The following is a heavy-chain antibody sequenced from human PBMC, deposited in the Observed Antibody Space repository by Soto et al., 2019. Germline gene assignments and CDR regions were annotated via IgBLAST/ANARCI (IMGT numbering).Heavy chain of an antibody. CDR3: TRYRPGPKHYFDY. D-gene: IGHD3-10*01. CDR1: GFTFSSDW. V-gene: IGHV3-74*01. CDR2: INTDGSDT. Sequence: GESLRLSCAASGFTFSSDWMHWVRQAPGKGLVWVSRINTDGSDTSYADSVKGRFTISRDNAKNMLYLQMNSLRAEDTAVYYCTRYRPGPKHYFDYWGQGNMVTVSS. J-gene: IGHJ4*02.